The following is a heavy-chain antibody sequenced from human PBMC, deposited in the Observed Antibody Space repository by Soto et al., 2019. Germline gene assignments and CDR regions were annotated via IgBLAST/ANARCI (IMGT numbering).Heavy chain of an antibody. V-gene: IGHV1-69*01. J-gene: IGHJ5*01. CDR1: GGTFSSYA. CDR3: ARVTSMVRGVIDNWFDP. Sequence: QVPLVQSGAEVKKPGSSVTVSCKASGGTFSSYAIHWVRQAPGQGLEWMGGIIPMYGPAKYAQRFQGRVTITADESTTTVYLELTSLTSQDTAVYYCARVTSMVRGVIDNWFDPWGRGTLVNVSS. CDR2: IIPMYGPA. D-gene: IGHD3-10*01.